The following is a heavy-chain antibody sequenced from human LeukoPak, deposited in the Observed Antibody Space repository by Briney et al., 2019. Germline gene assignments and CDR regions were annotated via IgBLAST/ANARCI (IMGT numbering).Heavy chain of an antibody. J-gene: IGHJ6*03. D-gene: IGHD3-10*01. CDR3: ARVRRVTMVRGGTYYYYMDV. V-gene: IGHV4-4*02. CDR1: GDSISNTNW. CDR2: IYHTGST. Sequence: SETLSLTCAVSGDSISNTNWWSWVRPPPGKGLEWIGEIYHTGSTNYNPSLKSRLTISVDKSTNQFSLKLSSVTAADTAVYYCARVRRVTMVRGGTYYYYMDVWGKGTTVTVSS.